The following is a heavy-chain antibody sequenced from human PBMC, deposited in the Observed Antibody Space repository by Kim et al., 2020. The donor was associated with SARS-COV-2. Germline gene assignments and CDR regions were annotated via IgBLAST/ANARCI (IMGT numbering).Heavy chain of an antibody. CDR2: TFYRSRWYS. Sequence: SQTLSLTCAISGDSVSNNRAAWNWVRQTPGRGLEWLGRTFYRSRWYSEYALSVNSRIIINPDTSKNQFYLQLNFVTSEDTAVYYCARERTGLQMETYFDYWDQGTLVTVSS. J-gene: IGHJ4*02. CDR3: ARERTGLQMETYFDY. CDR1: GDSVSNNRAA. D-gene: IGHD3-9*01. V-gene: IGHV6-1*01.